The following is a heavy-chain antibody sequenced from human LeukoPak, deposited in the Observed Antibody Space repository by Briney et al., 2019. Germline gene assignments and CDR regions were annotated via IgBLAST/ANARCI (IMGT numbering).Heavy chain of an antibody. J-gene: IGHJ4*02. D-gene: IGHD6-13*01. Sequence: SVKVFCKASGGTFSSYAISWVRQAPGQGLEWMGGIIPIFGTANYAQKFQGRVTITADKSTSTAYMELSSLRSEDTAVYYCARYSSSWYRSKTGYFDYWGQGTLVTVSS. CDR1: GGTFSSYA. CDR2: IIPIFGTA. CDR3: ARYSSSWYRSKTGYFDY. V-gene: IGHV1-69*06.